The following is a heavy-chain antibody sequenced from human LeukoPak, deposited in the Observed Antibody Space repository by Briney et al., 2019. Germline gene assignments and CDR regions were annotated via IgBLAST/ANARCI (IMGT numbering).Heavy chain of an antibody. J-gene: IGHJ4*01. CDR2: ISDDGTST. CDR3: ARSYGGFDY. V-gene: IGHV3-74*03. Sequence: GSLRLSCAASGFSFSSSWMHWVRQAPGKGLMWVSRISDDGTSTMYAASVKGRFTMSRSNAKNTLSLQMDSLTAEDTAVYYCARSYGGFDYWGQGVLVTVS. CDR1: GFSFSSSW. D-gene: IGHD4-23*01.